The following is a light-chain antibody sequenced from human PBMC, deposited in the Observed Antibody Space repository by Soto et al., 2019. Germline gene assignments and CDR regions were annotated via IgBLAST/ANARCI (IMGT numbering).Light chain of an antibody. V-gene: IGKV1-39*01. Sequence: DIQMTQSPSSLSASVGDRVTITCRASQSIRSYLNWYQQKPGKAPKLLIYAASSLQSGVPSRFSGSGSGTDFTLTISSLQPEDFATYYCQQSYSTPEFTFGPGTKVDIK. J-gene: IGKJ3*01. CDR3: QQSYSTPEFT. CDR2: AAS. CDR1: QSIRSY.